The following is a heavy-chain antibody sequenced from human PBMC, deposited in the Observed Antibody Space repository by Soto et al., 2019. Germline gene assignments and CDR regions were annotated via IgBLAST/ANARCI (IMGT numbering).Heavy chain of an antibody. CDR3: ARTSAAGPYYYYGMDV. CDR1: GFSLSTSGMC. V-gene: IGHV2-70*01. J-gene: IGHJ6*02. D-gene: IGHD6-13*01. CDR2: IDWDDDK. Sequence: SGPTLVNPTQPLTLTCTFSGFSLSTSGMCVSWIRQPPGKALEWLALIDWDDDKYYSTSLKTRLTISKDTSKNQVVLTMTNMDPVDTATYYCARTSAAGPYYYYGMDVWGQGTTVTVSS.